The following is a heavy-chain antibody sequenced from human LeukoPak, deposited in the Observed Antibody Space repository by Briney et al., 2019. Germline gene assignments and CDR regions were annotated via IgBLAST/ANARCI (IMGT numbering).Heavy chain of an antibody. Sequence: SETLSLTCTVSGGSISSYYWSWIRQPPGKGLEWIGYIYYNGSTNYNPSLKSRVTISVDTSKNQFSLKLSSVTAADTAVYYCARVSGDTMVRGVIEPLYYYYGMDVWGQGTTVTVSS. CDR3: ARVSGDTMVRGVIEPLYYYYGMDV. D-gene: IGHD3-10*01. V-gene: IGHV4-59*01. J-gene: IGHJ6*02. CDR1: GGSISSYY. CDR2: IYYNGST.